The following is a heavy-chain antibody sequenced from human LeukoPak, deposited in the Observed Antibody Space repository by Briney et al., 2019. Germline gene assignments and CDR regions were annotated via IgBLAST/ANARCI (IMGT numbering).Heavy chain of an antibody. CDR1: GGSISSSSYY. V-gene: IGHV4-39*01. J-gene: IGHJ3*02. D-gene: IGHD5-18*01. CDR3: ARHEDTAMVNDAFDI. CDR2: IYYSGST. Sequence: SETLSLTCTVSGGSISSSSYYWGWIRQPPGKGLEWIGSIYYSGSTYYNPSLKSRVTISVDTSKNQFSLKLSSVTAADTAVYYCARHEDTAMVNDAFDIWGQGTMVTVSS.